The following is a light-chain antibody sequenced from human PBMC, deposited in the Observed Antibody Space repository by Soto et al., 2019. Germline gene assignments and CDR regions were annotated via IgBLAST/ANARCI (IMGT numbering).Light chain of an antibody. Sequence: EIVLTQSPATLSLSPWERATLSCRAGQSVSSYLAWYQQKPGQAPRLLIYDASNRATDIPTRFSGSGSGTDFTLTISSLEPEDFAVYYCQHRTNCPLTFGGVTKVEIK. CDR1: QSVSSY. J-gene: IGKJ4*01. V-gene: IGKV3-11*01. CDR2: DAS. CDR3: QHRTNCPLT.